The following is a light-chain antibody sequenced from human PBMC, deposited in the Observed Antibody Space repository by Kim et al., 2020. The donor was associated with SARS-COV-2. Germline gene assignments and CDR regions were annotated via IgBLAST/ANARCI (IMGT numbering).Light chain of an antibody. CDR3: QQYNKWPT. CDR1: QTISIN. V-gene: IGKV3-15*01. CDR2: GAS. J-gene: IGKJ4*01. Sequence: ETLMTQSPATLSVSPGERATLSCRASQTISINLAWYQQKPGHAPRLLIYGASTRATGVPARFSGSGSGTEFTLTVSSLQSEDFAVYYCQQYNKWPTFGGGTKLEI.